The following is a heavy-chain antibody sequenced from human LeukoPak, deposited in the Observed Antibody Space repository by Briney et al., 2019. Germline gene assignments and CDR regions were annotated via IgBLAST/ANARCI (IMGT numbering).Heavy chain of an antibody. CDR3: AKGSSLFDY. J-gene: IGHJ4*02. CDR2: IGGSGGST. D-gene: IGHD6-13*01. CDR1: GFTFSSYA. V-gene: IGHV3-23*01. Sequence: HPGESLRLSCAASGFTFSSYAMSWVRQAPGKGLEWVSAIGGSGGSTYYADSVKGRFTISRDNSKNTLYLQMNSLRAEDTAVYYCAKGSSLFDYWGQGTLVTVSS.